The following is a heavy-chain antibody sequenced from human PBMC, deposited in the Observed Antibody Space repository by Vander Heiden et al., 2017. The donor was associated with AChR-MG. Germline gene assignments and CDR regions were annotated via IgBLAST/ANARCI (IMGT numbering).Heavy chain of an antibody. V-gene: IGHV2-5*02. CDR2: IYWDDDK. Sequence: QITLKESGPTLVKPTQTLTLTCPFSGFSLSTSGVGVGWIRQPPGKALEWLALIYWDDDKRYSPSLKSRLTITKDTSKNQVVLTMTNMDPVDTATYYCAHIVAAGYDFWSGYRWAEYFQHWGQGTLVTVSS. CDR1: GFSLSTSGVG. D-gene: IGHD3-3*01. J-gene: IGHJ1*01. CDR3: AHIVAAGYDFWSGYRWAEYFQH.